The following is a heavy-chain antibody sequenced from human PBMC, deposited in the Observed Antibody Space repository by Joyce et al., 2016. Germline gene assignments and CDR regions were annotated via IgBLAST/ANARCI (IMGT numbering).Heavy chain of an antibody. V-gene: IGHV3-53*01. CDR2: FYSDGST. CDR1: GFTVRNNN. J-gene: IGHJ4*02. D-gene: IGHD6-19*01. CDR3: ARGSSAGWFY. Sequence: EVQLVESGGGLIQPGGSLRVSCAASGFTVRNNNMNWVRQAPGGGLEWVSGFYSDGSTHYADSVKGRFTISRDNSKNTVYLQMNSLRADDTAIYYCARGSSAGWFYWGQGTLVTVSS.